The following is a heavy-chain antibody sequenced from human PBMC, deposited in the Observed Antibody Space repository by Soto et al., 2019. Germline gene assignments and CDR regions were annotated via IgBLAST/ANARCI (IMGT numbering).Heavy chain of an antibody. CDR3: AIRVAVTGHYFDY. CDR1: GGSISSSNYY. CDR2: FSYSGST. Sequence: PSETLSLTCTVSGGSISSSNYYWGWIRQPPGKGLEWIGSFSYSGSTYYNPSLKSRVTISVDTSRNQFSLKLSSVTAADTAVYYCAIRVAVTGHYFDYWGQGTLVTVSS. V-gene: IGHV4-39*01. D-gene: IGHD6-19*01. J-gene: IGHJ4*02.